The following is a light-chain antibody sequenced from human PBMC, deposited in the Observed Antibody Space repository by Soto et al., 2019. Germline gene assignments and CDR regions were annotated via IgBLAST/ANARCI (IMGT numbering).Light chain of an antibody. V-gene: IGLV2-23*01. Sequence: QSALTQPASVSGSPGQSITIFCTGTNSDVGSYNLVSWYQHHPGKAPKLMIYEGSKRPSGVSNRFSGSKSGNTASLTISGLQAEDEADYYCCSYATSTTWVFGGGTKLTVL. CDR2: EGS. J-gene: IGLJ3*02. CDR3: CSYATSTTWV. CDR1: NSDVGSYNL.